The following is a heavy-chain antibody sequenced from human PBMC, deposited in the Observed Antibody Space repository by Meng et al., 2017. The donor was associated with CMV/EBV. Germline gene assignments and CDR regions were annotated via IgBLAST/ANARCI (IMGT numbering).Heavy chain of an antibody. CDR1: GFTFSSYA. CDR3: ARDQPLLYTNYYGSGSLHGFYYYYGMDV. V-gene: IGHV3-30*04. D-gene: IGHD3-10*01. Sequence: GGSLRLSCAASGFTFSSYAMYWVRQAPGKGLEWVAVISYDGSNKYYADSVKGRFTISRDNSKNTLYLQMNSLRAEDTAVYYCARDQPLLYTNYYGSGSLHGFYYYYGMDVWGQGTTVTVSS. CDR2: ISYDGSNK. J-gene: IGHJ6*02.